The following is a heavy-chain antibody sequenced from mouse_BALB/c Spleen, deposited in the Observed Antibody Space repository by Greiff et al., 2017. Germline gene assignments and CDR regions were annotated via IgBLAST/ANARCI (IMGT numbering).Heavy chain of an antibody. Sequence: QVTLKESGPGLVAPSQSLSITCTVSGFSLTSYGVHWVRQPPGKGLEWLGVIWAGGSTNYNSALMSRLSISKDNSKSQVFLKMNSLQTDDTAMYYCASYGNWFAYWGQGTLVTVSA. CDR3: ASYGNWFAY. V-gene: IGHV2-9*02. D-gene: IGHD2-1*01. CDR1: GFSLTSYG. CDR2: IWAGGST. J-gene: IGHJ3*01.